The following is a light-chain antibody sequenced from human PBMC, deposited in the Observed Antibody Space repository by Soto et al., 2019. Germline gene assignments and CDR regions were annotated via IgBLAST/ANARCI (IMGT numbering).Light chain of an antibody. CDR2: AAS. Sequence: IQLTQSPSTLSASVGHRLTIISRASRYIRSDLSWYQRRPGQAPKVLIYAASSLQSGVPSRLRGSGYGKDFTLTISSLQPEEGATDYCLQEYNYPWTFGQGTKVDIK. CDR1: RYIRSD. V-gene: IGKV1-6*01. CDR3: LQEYNYPWT. J-gene: IGKJ1*01.